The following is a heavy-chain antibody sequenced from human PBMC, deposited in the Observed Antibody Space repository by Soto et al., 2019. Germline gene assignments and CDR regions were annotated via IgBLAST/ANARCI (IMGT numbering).Heavy chain of an antibody. CDR3: AGIVGYYAPLDV. D-gene: IGHD3-3*01. V-gene: IGHV1-3*01. CDR1: GYTFTSYA. CDR2: INAGNGNT. Sequence: QVQLVQSGAEVKKPGASVKVSCKASGYTFTSYAMHWVRQAPGQRLEWMGWINAGNGNTKYSQKFQGRVTITRDTSAGTAYLGLSSLRSEDTAVYYWAGIVGYYAPLDVWGQGTTVTVSS. J-gene: IGHJ6*02.